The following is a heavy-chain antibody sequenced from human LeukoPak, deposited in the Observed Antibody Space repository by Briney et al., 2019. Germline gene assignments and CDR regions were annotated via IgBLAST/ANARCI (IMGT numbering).Heavy chain of an antibody. CDR1: GFTFSSYW. CDR3: ARGDYYDSSGDYVDAFDI. CDR2: IKQDGSEK. D-gene: IGHD3-22*01. Sequence: GGSLRLSCAASGFTFSSYWMSWVRQAPGKGLEWVANIKQDGSEKYYVDSVKGRFTISRDNAKNSLHLQMNSLRAEETAVYYCARGDYYDSSGDYVDAFDIWGQGTMVTVSS. J-gene: IGHJ3*02. V-gene: IGHV3-7*04.